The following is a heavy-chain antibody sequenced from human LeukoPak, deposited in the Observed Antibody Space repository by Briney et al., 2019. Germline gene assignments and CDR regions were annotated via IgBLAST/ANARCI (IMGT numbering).Heavy chain of an antibody. V-gene: IGHV3-15*01. Sequence: PGGSLRLSCAASGFTFSSYAMSWVRQAPGKGLEWVGRIKSKTDGGTTDYAAPVKGRFTISRDDSKNTLYLQMNSLKTEDTAVYYCTTADCSGGSCYSPGTAFDIWGQGTMVTVSS. D-gene: IGHD2-15*01. CDR1: GFTFSSYA. CDR3: TTADCSGGSCYSPGTAFDI. J-gene: IGHJ3*02. CDR2: IKSKTDGGTT.